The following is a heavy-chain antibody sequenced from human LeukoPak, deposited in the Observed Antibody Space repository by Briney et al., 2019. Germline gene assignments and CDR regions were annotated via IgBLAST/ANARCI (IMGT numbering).Heavy chain of an antibody. V-gene: IGHV1-69*04. CDR1: GGTFSSYA. D-gene: IGHD3-22*01. CDR3: ARDPSDYYDSSGYYHD. Sequence: ASVKVSCKASGGTFSSYAISWVRQAPGQGLEWMGRIIPILGIANYAQKFQGRVTITADKSTSTAYMELSSLRSEDTAVYYCARDPSDYYDSSGYYHDWGQGTLVTVSS. CDR2: IIPILGIA. J-gene: IGHJ4*02.